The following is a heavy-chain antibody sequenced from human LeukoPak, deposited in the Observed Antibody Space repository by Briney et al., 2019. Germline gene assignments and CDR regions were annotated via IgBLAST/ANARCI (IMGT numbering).Heavy chain of an antibody. CDR3: GRDSRDGYNYEPSLFDH. CDR2: IYYSGST. J-gene: IGHJ4*02. CDR1: GGSISSSSYY. V-gene: IGHV4-39*07. D-gene: IGHD5-24*01. Sequence: SETLSLTCTVSGGSISSSSYYWGWIRQPPGKGLEWIGSIYYSGSTYYNPSLKSRVTITVDTSKNQFSLKLSSVTAADTAVYYCGRDSRDGYNYEPSLFDHWGQGTLVTVSS.